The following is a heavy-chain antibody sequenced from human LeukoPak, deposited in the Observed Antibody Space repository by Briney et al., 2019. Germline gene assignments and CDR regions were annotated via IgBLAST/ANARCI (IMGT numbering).Heavy chain of an antibody. CDR1: GFTFSGSA. CDR2: IRSKANSFAT. V-gene: IGHV3-73*01. J-gene: IGHJ4*02. Sequence: GGSLKLSCAASGFTFSGSAMHWVRQASGEGLEWVGRIRSKANSFATACAASVKGRFTISRDDSKNTAYLQMTSLKTEDTAVYYCTRVYDYVWRSYRYQHYFDYWGQGTLVTVSS. D-gene: IGHD3-16*02. CDR3: TRVYDYVWRSYRYQHYFDY.